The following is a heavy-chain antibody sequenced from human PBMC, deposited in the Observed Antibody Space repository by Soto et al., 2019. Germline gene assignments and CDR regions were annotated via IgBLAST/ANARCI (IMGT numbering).Heavy chain of an antibody. CDR1: GFIFSDFS. CDR2: ISTGSRYI. D-gene: IGHD3-3*01. J-gene: IGHJ1*01. Sequence: EVQLVESGGGLVNPGGSLRLSCEASGFIFSDFSMNWVRQAPGKGLEWVSSISTGSRYIYYGDSLKGRFTTSRDDARNSLHLQVSSLRAEDTAMYYCVRDEPEGNDLWNNYLNLGYLQHWGQGALVTVSS. V-gene: IGHV3-21*02. CDR3: VRDEPEGNDLWNNYLNLGYLQH.